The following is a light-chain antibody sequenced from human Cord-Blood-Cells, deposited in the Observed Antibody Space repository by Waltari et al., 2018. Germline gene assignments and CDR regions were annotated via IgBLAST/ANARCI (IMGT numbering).Light chain of an antibody. V-gene: IGKV3-15*01. Sequence: EIVMTQSPATLSVSPGERATLSCRASQSVSSNLARYQQKPGQAPRLLIYGASTSATGIPARFRGSGSGTEFTLTISSLQSEDFAVYYCQQYNNWPPWTFGQGTKVEIK. CDR1: QSVSSN. CDR2: GAS. CDR3: QQYNNWPPWT. J-gene: IGKJ1*01.